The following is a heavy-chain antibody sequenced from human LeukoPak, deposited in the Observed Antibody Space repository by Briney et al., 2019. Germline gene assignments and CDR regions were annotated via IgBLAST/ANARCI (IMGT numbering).Heavy chain of an antibody. CDR2: INTVNSNP. Sequence: GASVKVSCKPLGYSFTHYGISWVRQAPGQGLEWLGRINTVNSNPEIEQKFQDRVTVTTDKSTATAYMELKNLTSDDTAVYYCARDRGLVRHTNWLDPWGQGTLVTVSS. CDR1: GYSFTHYG. J-gene: IGHJ5*02. D-gene: IGHD3-10*01. CDR3: ARDRGLVRHTNWLDP. V-gene: IGHV1-18*01.